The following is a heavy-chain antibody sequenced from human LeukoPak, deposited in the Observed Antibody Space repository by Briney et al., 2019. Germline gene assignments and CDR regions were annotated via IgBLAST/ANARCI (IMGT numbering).Heavy chain of an antibody. V-gene: IGHV3-21*05. CDR3: SYSLRFDP. D-gene: IGHD1-26*01. Sequence: GGSLRLSCVVSGFTFSNYSMNWVRQAPGKGLEWVSYISSSSSYIYYADSVKGRFTISRDNAKNSLYLQMNSLRAEDTAVYYCSYSLRFDPWGQGTLVTVSS. CDR1: GFTFSNYS. CDR2: ISSSSSYI. J-gene: IGHJ5*02.